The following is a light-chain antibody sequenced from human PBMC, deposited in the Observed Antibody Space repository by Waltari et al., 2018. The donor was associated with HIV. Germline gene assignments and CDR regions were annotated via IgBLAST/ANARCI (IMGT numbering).Light chain of an antibody. CDR1: NNDIGLFNY. Sequence: QSALTQPVSVSGSPGVSITISCVGTNNDIGLFNYVSWYRHLPDIPPQLGIYDVTRRPSGVPSRFSGSKSGNTASLTISGLQTDDEGHYYCSSSSSSGSVVFGGGTKVTV. CDR3: SSSSSSGSVV. V-gene: IGLV2-14*01. J-gene: IGLJ3*02. CDR2: DVT.